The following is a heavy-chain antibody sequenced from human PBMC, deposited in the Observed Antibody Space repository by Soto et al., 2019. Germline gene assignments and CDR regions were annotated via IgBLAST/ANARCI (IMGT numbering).Heavy chain of an antibody. CDR2: IPYGGSNT. CDR1: GFTFSNFG. CDR3: ARDLENSSSPNL. J-gene: IGHJ4*02. V-gene: IGHV3-30*03. Sequence: QVQLVESGGGVVQPGRSLRLSCVASGFTFSNFGMHWVRQAPGKGLEWVALIPYGGSNTYYADSVKGRFTIFRDNSKNTLYLQMNSLRGDDTAVYYCARDLENSSSPNLWGQGTLVTVSS. D-gene: IGHD6-13*01.